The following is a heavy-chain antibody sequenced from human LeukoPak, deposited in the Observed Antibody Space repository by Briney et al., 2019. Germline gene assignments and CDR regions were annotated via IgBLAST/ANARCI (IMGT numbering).Heavy chain of an antibody. J-gene: IGHJ4*02. CDR3: ARLGFSDY. V-gene: IGHV3-48*01. Sequence: PGGSLRLSCAASGFTFSSYSMNWVRQAPGKGLEWVSYISSSSTIYYADSVKGRFTISRDNAKNSLYLQMNSLRAEDTAVYYCARLGFSDYWGQGTLVTVSS. CDR1: GFTFSSYS. CDR2: ISSSSTI. D-gene: IGHD3-16*01.